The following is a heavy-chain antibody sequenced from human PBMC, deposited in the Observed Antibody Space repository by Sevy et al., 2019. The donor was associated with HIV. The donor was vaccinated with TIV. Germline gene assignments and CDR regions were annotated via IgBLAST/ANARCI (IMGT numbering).Heavy chain of an antibody. V-gene: IGHV4-59*01. CDR2: IYYSGST. CDR3: AREYSSGWRGGAFDI. Sequence: SETLSLTCTVSGGSISSYYWSWIRQPPGKGLEWIGYIYYSGSTNYNPSLKSRVTISVDTSKNQFSLKLSSVTAADTAVDYCAREYSSGWRGGAFDIWGQGTMVTVSS. CDR1: GGSISSYY. J-gene: IGHJ3*02. D-gene: IGHD6-19*01.